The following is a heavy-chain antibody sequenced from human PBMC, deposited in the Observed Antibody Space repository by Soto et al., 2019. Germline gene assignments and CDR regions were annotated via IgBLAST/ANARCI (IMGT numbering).Heavy chain of an antibody. Sequence: SETLSLTCTVSAGSINTAASSWAWVRQPPGEGLEGIGYIYYGGTTCLNPSLRSRLIISVDTSKNQFSLKLSSVTAADRAVYYCARWVPAYSSSGEHYMDAWGKGTTVTVSS. CDR1: AGSINTAASS. CDR2: IYYGGTT. CDR3: ARWVPAYSSSGEHYMDA. J-gene: IGHJ6*03. V-gene: IGHV4-61*08. D-gene: IGHD6-13*01.